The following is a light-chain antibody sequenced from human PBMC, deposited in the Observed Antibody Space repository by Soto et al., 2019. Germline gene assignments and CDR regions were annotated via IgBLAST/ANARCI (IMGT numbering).Light chain of an antibody. V-gene: IGLV2-14*01. CDR2: DVS. Sequence: QSALTQPDSVSGSPGESITISCTGTSSDVGGYNYVSWYQQHPGKAPKLMIYDVSNRPSGVSNRFSGSKSGNTASLTISGLQAEYEADYYCSSYTRSSTLYVFGTGTRSPS. CDR3: SSYTRSSTLYV. J-gene: IGLJ1*01. CDR1: SSDVGGYNY.